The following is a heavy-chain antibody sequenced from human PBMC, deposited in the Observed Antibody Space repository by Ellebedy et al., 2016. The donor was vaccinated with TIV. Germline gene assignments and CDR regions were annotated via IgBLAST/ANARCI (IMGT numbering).Heavy chain of an antibody. V-gene: IGHV1-2*02. CDR1: GYTLTELS. CDR3: ARDWDSLHVVVPVLSDY. Sequence: ASVKVSXXVSGYTLTELSMHWVRQAPGQGLEWMGWINPNSGGTNYAQKFQGRVTMTRDTSISTAYMELSRLRSDDTAVYYCARDWDSLHVVVPVLSDYWGQGTLVTVSS. D-gene: IGHD2-2*01. J-gene: IGHJ4*02. CDR2: INPNSGGT.